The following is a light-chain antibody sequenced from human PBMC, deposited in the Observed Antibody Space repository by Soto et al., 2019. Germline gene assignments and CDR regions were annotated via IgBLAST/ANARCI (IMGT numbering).Light chain of an antibody. CDR1: SSDVGGYNY. V-gene: IGLV2-14*01. Sequence: QSALTQPASVSGSPEQSITISCTGTSSDVGGYNYVSWYQQHPGKAPKLMIYDVSYRPSGVSNRFSGSKSGDTASLTISGLQAEDEADYYCSSYTGSTSYVFGTGTKLTVL. CDR2: DVS. J-gene: IGLJ1*01. CDR3: SSYTGSTSYV.